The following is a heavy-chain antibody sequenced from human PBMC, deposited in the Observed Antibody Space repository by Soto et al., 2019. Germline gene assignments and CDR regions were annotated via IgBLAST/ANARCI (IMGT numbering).Heavy chain of an antibody. Sequence: GGSLSPSCAAPGFTLSSYAMNWVRQAPGKGLEWVSSISGHAGSTYYADSVKGRFTISRGNSRNTLCLQMISLRAEDTAVYYCARLGGDYDYWGQGTLVTVSS. CDR1: GFTLSSYA. V-gene: IGHV3-23*01. J-gene: IGHJ4*02. D-gene: IGHD4-17*01. CDR2: ISGHAGST. CDR3: ARLGGDYDY.